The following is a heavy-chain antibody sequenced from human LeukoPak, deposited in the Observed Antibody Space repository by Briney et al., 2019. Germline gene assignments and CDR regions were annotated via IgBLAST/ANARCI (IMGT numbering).Heavy chain of an antibody. CDR2: IYYSGST. V-gene: IGHV4-39*07. Sequence: SSETLSLTCTVSGGSISSSSYYWGWIRQPPGKGLEWIGSIYYSGSTYYNPSLKSRVTISVDTSKNQFSLKLSSVTAADTAVYYCARDGVAVAGDNWFDPWGQGTLVTVSS. CDR3: ARDGVAVAGDNWFDP. D-gene: IGHD6-19*01. J-gene: IGHJ5*02. CDR1: GGSISSSSYY.